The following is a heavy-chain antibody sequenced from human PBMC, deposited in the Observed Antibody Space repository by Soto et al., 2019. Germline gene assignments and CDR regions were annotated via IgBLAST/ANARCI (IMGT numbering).Heavy chain of an antibody. CDR1: GYTFMNYA. V-gene: IGHV1-18*01. CDR3: ARCYCSLGSCYACWNLDL. Sequence: QVHLVQSGAEMKEPGASVKVSCQASGYTFMNYAISWVRQAPGQGLEWMGWISPSTGNTYQAKGFQDRVTLTLDSSTNTANMELRSLGTDDTAVYYCARCYCSLGSCYACWNLDLWGPGTLVTVSS. D-gene: IGHD2-15*01. J-gene: IGHJ2*01. CDR2: ISPSTGNT.